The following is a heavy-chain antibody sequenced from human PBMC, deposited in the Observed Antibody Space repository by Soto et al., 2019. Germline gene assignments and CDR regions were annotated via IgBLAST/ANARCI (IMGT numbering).Heavy chain of an antibody. Sequence: EVQLVESGGGLVKPGGSLRLSCAASGFTFSSYSMNWVRQAPGKGLEWVSSISSSSSYIYYADSVKGRFTISRDNAKNLSDLQMNSLRAEDTAVYYCARGGSWFRFDPWGKGTLVTVSS. CDR3: ARGGSWFRFDP. D-gene: IGHD3-10*01. V-gene: IGHV3-21*01. CDR2: ISSSSSYI. J-gene: IGHJ5*02. CDR1: GFTFSSYS.